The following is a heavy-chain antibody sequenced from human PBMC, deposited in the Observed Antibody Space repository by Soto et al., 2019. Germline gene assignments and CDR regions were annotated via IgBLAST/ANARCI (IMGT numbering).Heavy chain of an antibody. D-gene: IGHD5-12*01. CDR1: GGTFSSYA. CDR3: AIRSKRTWTPHYFDY. J-gene: IGHJ4*02. V-gene: IGHV1-69*12. CDR2: IIPIFGTA. Sequence: QVQLVQSGAEVKKPGSSVKVSCKASGGTFSSYAISWVRQALGQGLEWMGGIIPIFGTANYAQKFQGRVTITADESTSTAYMELSSQRSEDTAVYYCAIRSKRTWTPHYFDYWGQGTLVTVSS.